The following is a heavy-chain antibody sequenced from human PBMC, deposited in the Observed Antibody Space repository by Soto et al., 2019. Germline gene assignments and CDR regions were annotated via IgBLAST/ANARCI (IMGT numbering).Heavy chain of an antibody. J-gene: IGHJ6*02. D-gene: IGHD2-15*01. V-gene: IGHV4-34*01. CDR3: ARGHDIVVVVNYGMDV. CDR2: INHSGST. Sequence: SETLSLTCAVYGGSFSGYYWSWIRQPPGKGLEWIGEINHSGSTNYNPSLKSRVTISVDTSKNQFSLKLSSVTAADTAVYYCARGHDIVVVVNYGMDVWGQGTTVTVSS. CDR1: GGSFSGYY.